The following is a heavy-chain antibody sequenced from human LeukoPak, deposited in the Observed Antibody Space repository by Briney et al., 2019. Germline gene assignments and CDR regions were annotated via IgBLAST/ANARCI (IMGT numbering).Heavy chain of an antibody. Sequence: SETLSLTCTVSGGSISSYYWSWIRQPPGKGLEWIGDIYHSGSTNYNPSLKSRVTISVDTSKNQFSLKLSSVTAADTAVYYCARAVYSSGLDYWGQGTLVTVSS. D-gene: IGHD6-19*01. J-gene: IGHJ4*02. V-gene: IGHV4-59*08. CDR1: GGSISSYY. CDR2: IYHSGST. CDR3: ARAVYSSGLDY.